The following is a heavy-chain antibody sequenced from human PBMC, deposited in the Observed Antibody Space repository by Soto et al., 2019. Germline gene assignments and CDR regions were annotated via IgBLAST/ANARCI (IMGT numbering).Heavy chain of an antibody. CDR3: ARGRYGDY. Sequence: QVHLVQSGAEVKKPGASVKVACKGCGYAFTTYGITWVRQARGQGLEWMGWISAHNGNTNYAQKLQGRVTVTRDTSTSTAYMELRSLRSDDMAVYYCARGRYGDYWGQGALVTVSS. CDR1: GYAFTTYG. V-gene: IGHV1-18*03. D-gene: IGHD1-1*01. CDR2: ISAHNGNT. J-gene: IGHJ4*02.